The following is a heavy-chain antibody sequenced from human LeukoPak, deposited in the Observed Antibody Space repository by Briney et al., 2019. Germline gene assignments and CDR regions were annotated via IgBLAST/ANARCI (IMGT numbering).Heavy chain of an antibody. J-gene: IGHJ5*02. V-gene: IGHV3-7*01. CDR3: ARWARYCSSGSCYSWFDP. D-gene: IGHD2-15*01. Sequence: GGSLRLSCAASGFTFRSYWMSWVRQAPGKGLEWAANMKLDGSEEYYVDSVKGRFTISSDNAKNSLYLQMNSLRVDDTAVYYCARWARYCSSGSCYSWFDPWGQGTLDTVSS. CDR2: MKLDGSEE. CDR1: GFTFRSYW.